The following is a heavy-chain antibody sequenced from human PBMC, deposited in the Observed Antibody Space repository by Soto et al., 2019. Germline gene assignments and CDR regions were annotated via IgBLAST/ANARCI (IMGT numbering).Heavy chain of an antibody. CDR3: AAESEDLTTNFDY. J-gene: IGHJ4*03. Sequence: ASVKVSCKASGYTFINYYMHWFRQAPGQGFEGMGRISPKSGGTNYAQTFQGRVSMTWDTSLKTAYMELSSLMYADTAVPYCAAESEDLTTNFDYWGQGSLVTVSS. CDR1: GYTFINYY. V-gene: IGHV1-2*02. CDR2: ISPKSGGT.